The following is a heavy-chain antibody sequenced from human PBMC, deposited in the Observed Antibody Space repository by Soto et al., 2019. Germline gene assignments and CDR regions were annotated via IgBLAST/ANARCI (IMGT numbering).Heavy chain of an antibody. CDR1: GFTFSSYG. CDR2: ISYDGSNK. CDR3: TDCMAV. J-gene: IGHJ6*03. Sequence: QVQLVESGGGVVQPGRSLRLSCAASGFTFSSYGMHWVRQAPGKGLEWVAVISYDGSNKYYADSVKGRFTISRDNSKKSLYLEMNALRGEHTAVDSCTDCMAVGSNGSRVTV. V-gene: IGHV3-30*03.